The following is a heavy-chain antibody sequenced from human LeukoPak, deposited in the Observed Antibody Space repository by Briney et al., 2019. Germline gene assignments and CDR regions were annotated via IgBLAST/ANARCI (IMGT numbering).Heavy chain of an antibody. D-gene: IGHD6-6*01. CDR3: ARHRYTSSSSYFDF. CDR1: GGSISGYY. Sequence: SETLSLTCTVSGGSISGYYWTWIRQPPGKGLEWIGYIYSSGSTNYNPSLKSRVTISVDTSKNQFTLRLSSVTAADTAVYYCARHRYTSSSSYFDFWGQGTLVTVSS. V-gene: IGHV4-59*08. CDR2: IYSSGST. J-gene: IGHJ4*02.